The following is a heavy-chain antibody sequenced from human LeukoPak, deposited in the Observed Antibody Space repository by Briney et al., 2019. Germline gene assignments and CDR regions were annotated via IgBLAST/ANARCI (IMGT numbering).Heavy chain of an antibody. CDR3: ARTNYFDN. J-gene: IGHJ4*02. CDR2: TSGST. CDR1: GGSISTYY. V-gene: IGHV4-4*07. Sequence: SETLSLTCTVSGGSISTYYWSWFRRPAGKGLEWIGRTSGSTTYNPSLESRVTMSVDTSKNQFSLKLTSVTAADTAMYYCARTNYFDNWGQGILVTVSS.